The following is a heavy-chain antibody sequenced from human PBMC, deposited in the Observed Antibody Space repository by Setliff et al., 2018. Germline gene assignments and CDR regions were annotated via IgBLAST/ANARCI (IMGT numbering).Heavy chain of an antibody. CDR2: IWYDGSNK. CDR1: GFTFSSYG. Sequence: GSLRLSCAASGFTFSSYGMHWVRQAPGKGLEWVAVIWYDGSNKYYADSVKGRFTISRDNSKNTLYLQMNSLRAEDTAVYYCAKDEGRFGDIVATSIDYWGQGTLVTVSS. CDR3: AKDEGRFGDIVATSIDY. V-gene: IGHV3-33*06. J-gene: IGHJ4*02. D-gene: IGHD5-12*01.